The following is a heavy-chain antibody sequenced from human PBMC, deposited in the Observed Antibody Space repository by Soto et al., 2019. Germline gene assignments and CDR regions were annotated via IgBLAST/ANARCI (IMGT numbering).Heavy chain of an antibody. CDR1: GFSLSTSGVG. D-gene: IGHD3-3*01. Sequence: QITLKESGPTLVKPTQTLTLTCTFSGFSLSTSGVGVGWIRQPPGKALEWLALIYWHDDKRYSPSLKSRLTNTRDTSKNQVVRTMTNMDPVDTAIYYCAHSLGGGWSGYYFNWFDPWGQGTLVTVSS. V-gene: IGHV2-5*01. CDR2: IYWHDDK. CDR3: AHSLGGGWSGYYFNWFDP. J-gene: IGHJ5*02.